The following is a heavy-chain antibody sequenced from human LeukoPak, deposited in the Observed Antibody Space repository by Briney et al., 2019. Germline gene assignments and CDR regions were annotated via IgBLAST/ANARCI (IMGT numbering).Heavy chain of an antibody. CDR2: ISGSGGST. D-gene: IGHD2-15*01. V-gene: IGHV3-23*01. Sequence: GGSLRLSCAASGFTFDDYAMHWVRQAPGKGLEWVSAISGSGGSTYYADSVKGRFTISRDNSKNTLYLQMNSLRAEDTAVYYCAKAKYCSGGSCYSWSSSWFDPWGQGTLVTVSS. CDR1: GFTFDDYA. J-gene: IGHJ5*02. CDR3: AKAKYCSGGSCYSWSSSWFDP.